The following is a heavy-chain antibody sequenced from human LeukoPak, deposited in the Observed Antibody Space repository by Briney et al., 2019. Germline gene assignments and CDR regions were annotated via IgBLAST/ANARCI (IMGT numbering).Heavy chain of an antibody. CDR1: GYTFTGYY. CDR3: ARDPGSYCSGGSCQIYYYYMDV. CDR2: INPNSGGT. J-gene: IGHJ6*03. Sequence: ASVKVSCTASGYTFTGYYMHWARQAPGQGLEWMGWINPNSGGTNYAQKFQGRVTMTRDTSISTAYMELSRLRSDDTAVYYCARDPGSYCSGGSCQIYYYYMDVWGKGTTVTVSS. D-gene: IGHD2-15*01. V-gene: IGHV1-2*02.